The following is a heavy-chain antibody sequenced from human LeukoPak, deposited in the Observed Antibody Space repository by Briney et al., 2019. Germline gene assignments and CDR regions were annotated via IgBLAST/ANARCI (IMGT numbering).Heavy chain of an antibody. CDR1: GFTFSSYG. Sequence: GRSLRLSCAASGFTFSSYGMHWVRQAPGKGLEWVAVIWYDGSNKYYADSVKGRFTISRDNSKNTLYLQMNSLRAEDTAVYYCATDAVAGTGPHYSDYWGQGTLVTVSS. CDR2: IWYDGSNK. V-gene: IGHV3-33*01. D-gene: IGHD6-19*01. CDR3: ATDAVAGTGPHYSDY. J-gene: IGHJ4*02.